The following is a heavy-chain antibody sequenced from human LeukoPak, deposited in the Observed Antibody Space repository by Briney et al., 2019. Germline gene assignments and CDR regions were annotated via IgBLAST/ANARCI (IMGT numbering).Heavy chain of an antibody. D-gene: IGHD2-21*01. J-gene: IGHJ5*02. Sequence: ASVKVSCKTSGYSFTDYYMHWVRQAPGQGLEWMGWINPNSGGTSSTQKFQGRVTMTRDTSITTVYMEVSWLTSDDTAIYYCARADRLHGGPYLIGPWGQGTLVTVSS. V-gene: IGHV1-2*02. CDR2: INPNSGGT. CDR3: ARADRLHGGPYLIGP. CDR1: GYSFTDYY.